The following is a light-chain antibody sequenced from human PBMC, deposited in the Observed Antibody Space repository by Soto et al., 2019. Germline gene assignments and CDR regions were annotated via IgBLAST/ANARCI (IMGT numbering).Light chain of an antibody. CDR1: QSVSKY. J-gene: IGKJ4*01. CDR3: QQRSNWPQIT. Sequence: EIVLTQSPATLSLSPGERATLSCRASQSVSKYLAWYQQKPGQAPRLLIHDASNRATGIPARFSGSGSGTDFNLTISSLEPEDFGVYYCQQRSNWPQITFGRGTKVEIK. CDR2: DAS. V-gene: IGKV3-11*01.